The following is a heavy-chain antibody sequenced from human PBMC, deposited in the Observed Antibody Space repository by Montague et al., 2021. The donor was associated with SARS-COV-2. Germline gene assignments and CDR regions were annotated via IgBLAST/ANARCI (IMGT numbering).Heavy chain of an antibody. CDR2: INSDGSSI. D-gene: IGHD2-15*01. CDR1: GFTFSDYW. V-gene: IGHV3-74*01. CDR3: ARGGPISGLGYSTMDV. J-gene: IGHJ6*02. Sequence: SLRLSCAASGFTFSDYWMHWIRQAPGKGLVWVSRINSDGSSITYADSVKGRLTISRDNAKNTLYLQMNSLRVEDTALYSCARGGPISGLGYSTMDVWGQGTTVTVSS.